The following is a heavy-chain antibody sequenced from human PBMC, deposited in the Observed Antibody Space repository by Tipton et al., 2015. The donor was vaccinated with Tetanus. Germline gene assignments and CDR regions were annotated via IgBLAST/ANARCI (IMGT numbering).Heavy chain of an antibody. CDR3: ARANSYYPKKGPLDY. CDR1: GGSVRSGDYD. CDR2: VHYSGRT. D-gene: IGHD5-18*01. Sequence: TLSLTCTVSGGSVRSGDYDWNWIRLPPGKGLEWIGYVHYSGRTNKSPSLKSRVTLSIDKSKNQFSLRMTSLTAAGTAVYYCARANSYYPKKGPLDYWGQGARVIVSS. J-gene: IGHJ4*02. V-gene: IGHV4-61*08.